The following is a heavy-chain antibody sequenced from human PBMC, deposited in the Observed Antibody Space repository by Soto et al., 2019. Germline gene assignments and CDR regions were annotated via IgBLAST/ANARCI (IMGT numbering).Heavy chain of an antibody. J-gene: IGHJ3*02. V-gene: IGHV3-30*18. CDR1: GFTFSSYG. D-gene: IGHD2-15*01. Sequence: GGSLRLSCAASGFTFSSYGMHWVRQAPGKGLEWVAVISYDGSNKYYADSVKGRFTISRDNSKNTLYLQMNSLRAEDTAVYYCAKDLAAGYCSGGSCYSPSSDAFDIWGQGTMVTVSS. CDR2: ISYDGSNK. CDR3: AKDLAAGYCSGGSCYSPSSDAFDI.